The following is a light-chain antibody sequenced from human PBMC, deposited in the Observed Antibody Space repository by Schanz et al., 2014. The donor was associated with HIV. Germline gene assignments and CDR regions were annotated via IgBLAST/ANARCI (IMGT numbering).Light chain of an antibody. V-gene: IGLV2-14*03. CDR1: NNDIGSYTY. Sequence: QSALTQPASLSGSPGQSITVSCTGTNNDIGSYTYVAWYQQHPGKAPKVVVYGVFDRPSGVSNRFSGSKSGNTASLTISGLQAEDEADYYCSSLSTSGAPVFGTGTKLTVL. J-gene: IGLJ1*01. CDR3: SSLSTSGAPV. CDR2: GVF.